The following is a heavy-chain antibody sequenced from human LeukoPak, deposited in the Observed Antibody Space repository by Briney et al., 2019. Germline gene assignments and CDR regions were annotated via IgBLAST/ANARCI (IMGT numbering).Heavy chain of an antibody. CDR3: ARAEVGYSYGSYYYYYMDV. Sequence: PSETLSLTCTVSGGSISSYYWSWVRQPPGKGLEWIGYIYYSGSTNYNPSLKSRVTISVDTSKNQFSLKLSSVTAADTAVYYCARAEVGYSYGSYYYYYMDVRGKGTTVTVSS. V-gene: IGHV4-59*01. CDR2: IYYSGST. D-gene: IGHD5-18*01. J-gene: IGHJ6*03. CDR1: GGSISSYY.